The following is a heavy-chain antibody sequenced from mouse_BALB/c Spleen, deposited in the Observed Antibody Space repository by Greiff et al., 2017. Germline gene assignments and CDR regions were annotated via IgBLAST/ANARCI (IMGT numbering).Heavy chain of an antibody. CDR3: ARLSETGTGAY. J-gene: IGHJ3*01. Sequence: QVQLQQPGAELVKPGASVKLSCKASGYTFTSYWMHWVKQRPGQGLEWIGEINPSNGRTNYNEKFKIKATLTVDKSSSTAYMQLSSLTSEDSAVYYCARLSETGTGAYWGQGTLVTVSA. V-gene: IGHV1S81*02. D-gene: IGHD4-1*01. CDR2: INPSNGRT. CDR1: GYTFTSYW.